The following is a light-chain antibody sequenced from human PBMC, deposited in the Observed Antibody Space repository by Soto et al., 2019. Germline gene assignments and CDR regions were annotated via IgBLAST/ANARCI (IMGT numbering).Light chain of an antibody. V-gene: IGKV3-15*01. CDR3: QQYNNWPPTWT. J-gene: IGKJ1*01. Sequence: EIVMTQSPATLSLSPGERVTISCRSSQSVSSNLAWSQQKPGQAPRLLIYGASTRATGIPARFSGSGSGTEFNLTISSLQSEDFAVYYCQQYNNWPPTWTFGQGTKWIS. CDR2: GAS. CDR1: QSVSSN.